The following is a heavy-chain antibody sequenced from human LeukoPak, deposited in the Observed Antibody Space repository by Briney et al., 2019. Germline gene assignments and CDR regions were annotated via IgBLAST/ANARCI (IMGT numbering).Heavy chain of an antibody. CDR1: GGSISSSSYY. CDR2: IYYSGYT. CDR3: AKVYYGSGNPLPIYFDY. J-gene: IGHJ4*02. Sequence: PSETLSLTCTVSGGSISSSSYYWGWIRQPPGKGLEWIGSIYYSGYTYYNPSLESRVTISVDTSKNQFSLKLSSVTAADTAVYYCAKVYYGSGNPLPIYFDYWGQGTLVTVSS. D-gene: IGHD3-10*01. V-gene: IGHV4-39*01.